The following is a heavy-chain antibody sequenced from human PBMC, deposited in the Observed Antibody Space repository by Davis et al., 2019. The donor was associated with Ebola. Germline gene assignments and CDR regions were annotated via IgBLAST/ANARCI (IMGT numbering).Heavy chain of an antibody. CDR3: ARGNSGSYF. J-gene: IGHJ4*02. D-gene: IGHD1-26*01. CDR2: ISGNGRAT. CDR1: GFPFTTYT. V-gene: IGHV3-23*01. Sequence: GESLKISCAASGFPFTTYTLNWVRQAPGKGLEWVSAISGNGRATYSADSVKGRFTISRDISKNTLYLHMNSLKPEDTAVYYCARGNSGSYFWGQGTLVTVSS.